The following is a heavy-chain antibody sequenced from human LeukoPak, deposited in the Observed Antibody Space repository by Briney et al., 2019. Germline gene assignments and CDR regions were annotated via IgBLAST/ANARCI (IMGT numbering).Heavy chain of an antibody. V-gene: IGHV4-59*01. CDR1: GGSFSGYY. CDR2: IYNTGST. Sequence: SETLSLTCAVYGGSFSGYYWSWIRQPPGKGLEWIGYIYNTGSTDYNPSLKSRVTISVDTSKNQFSLILSTLTAADTAVYYCARCRYSSTYRHSFDIWGHGAMVTVSS. D-gene: IGHD1-26*01. CDR3: ARCRYSSTYRHSFDI. J-gene: IGHJ3*02.